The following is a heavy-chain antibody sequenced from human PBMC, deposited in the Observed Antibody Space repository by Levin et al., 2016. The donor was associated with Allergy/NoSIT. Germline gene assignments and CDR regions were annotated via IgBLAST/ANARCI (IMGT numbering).Heavy chain of an antibody. CDR3: ARDGPYYYDSSGYYGWFDP. CDR2: IYHSGST. Sequence: SETLSLTCAVSGYSISSGYYWGWIRQPPGKGLEWIGSIYHSGSTYYNPSLKSRVTISVDTSKNHFSLKLSSVTAADTAVYYCARDGPYYYDSSGYYGWFDPWGQGTLVTVSS. V-gene: IGHV4-38-2*02. J-gene: IGHJ5*02. CDR1: GYSISSGYY. D-gene: IGHD3-22*01.